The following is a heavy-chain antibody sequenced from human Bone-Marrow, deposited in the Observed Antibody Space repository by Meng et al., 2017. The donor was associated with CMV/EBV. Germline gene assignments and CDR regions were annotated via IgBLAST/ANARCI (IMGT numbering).Heavy chain of an antibody. V-gene: IGHV3-48*03. J-gene: IGHJ4*02. Sequence: GESLKISCAASGFTFSSYEMNWVRQAPGKGLEWVSYISSSGSTIYYADSVKGRFTISRDNAKNSLYLQMNSLRAEDTALYLCARGGSSSWRQGVLDYWGQGTLVTVSS. CDR2: ISSSGSTI. CDR1: GFTFSSYE. CDR3: ARGGSSSWRQGVLDY. D-gene: IGHD6-13*01.